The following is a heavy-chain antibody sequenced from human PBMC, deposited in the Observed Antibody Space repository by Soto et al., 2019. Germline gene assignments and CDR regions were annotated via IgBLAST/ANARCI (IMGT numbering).Heavy chain of an antibody. D-gene: IGHD3-3*01. Sequence: SLKVSCKASGGTFSSYAISWVRQAPGQGLEWMGGIIPIFGTANYAQKFQGRVTITADESTSTAYMELSSLRSEDTAVYYCARDYDFWSGYFFPWGQGTLVTVSS. CDR3: ARDYDFWSGYFFP. CDR2: IIPIFGTA. CDR1: GGTFSSYA. J-gene: IGHJ5*02. V-gene: IGHV1-69*13.